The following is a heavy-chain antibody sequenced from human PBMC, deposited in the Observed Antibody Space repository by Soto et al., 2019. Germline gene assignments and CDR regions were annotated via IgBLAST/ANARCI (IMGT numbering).Heavy chain of an antibody. J-gene: IGHJ4*02. CDR3: ARDSSGWYLRAGGFDF. CDR1: NY. Sequence: NYLMWSPHSPRKGLGWVSVIYSGGSTYYAESVKGRFTISRDNSENTVYLQMNSLRAEETAVYYCARDSSGWYLRAGGFDFWGQGTLVTISS. V-gene: IGHV3-66*01. CDR2: IYSGGST. D-gene: IGHD6-19*01.